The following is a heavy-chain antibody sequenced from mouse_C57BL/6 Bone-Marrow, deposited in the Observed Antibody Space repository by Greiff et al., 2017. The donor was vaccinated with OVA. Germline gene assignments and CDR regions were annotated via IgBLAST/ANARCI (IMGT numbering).Heavy chain of an antibody. J-gene: IGHJ3*01. CDR3: ARDRGTGRGFAY. V-gene: IGHV5-4*01. D-gene: IGHD4-1*01. CDR1: GFTFSSYA. Sequence: EVKVVESGGGLVKPGGSLKLSCAASGFTFSSYAMSWVRQTPEKRLEWVATISDGGSYTYYPDNVKGRFTISRDNAKNNLYLQMSHLKSEDTAMYYCARDRGTGRGFAYWGQGTLVTVSA. CDR2: ISDGGSYT.